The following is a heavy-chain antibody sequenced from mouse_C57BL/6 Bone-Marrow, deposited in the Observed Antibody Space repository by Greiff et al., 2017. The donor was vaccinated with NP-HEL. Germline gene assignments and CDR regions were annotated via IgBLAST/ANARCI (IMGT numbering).Heavy chain of an antibody. J-gene: IGHJ1*03. CDR1: GFTFSSYA. CDR3: AGGGGRRRLYYYDGSYWYFDD. V-gene: IGHV5-4*01. Sequence: EVQGVESGGGLVKPGGSLKLSCAASGFTFSSYAMSWVRQTPEKRLEWVATISDGGSYTYYPDNVKGRFTITRDNAKNNLYLQLSHLTSEDTAMYYCAGGGGRRRLYYYDGSYWYFDDWGTGTTVTVSS. CDR2: ISDGGSYT. D-gene: IGHD1-1*01.